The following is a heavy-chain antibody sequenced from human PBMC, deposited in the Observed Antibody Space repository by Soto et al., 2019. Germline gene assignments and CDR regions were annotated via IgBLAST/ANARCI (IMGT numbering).Heavy chain of an antibody. V-gene: IGHV4-39*07. CDR3: ARVLGPWESCSGGSCYSPYYFDY. D-gene: IGHD2-15*01. J-gene: IGHJ4*02. CDR2: IYYSGST. Sequence: SETLSLTCTVSGGSISSSSYYWGWIRQPPGKGLEWIGSIYYSGSTNYNPSLKSRVTISVDTSKNQFSLKLSSVTAADTAVYYCARVLGPWESCSGGSCYSPYYFDYWGQGTLVTVSS. CDR1: GGSISSSSYY.